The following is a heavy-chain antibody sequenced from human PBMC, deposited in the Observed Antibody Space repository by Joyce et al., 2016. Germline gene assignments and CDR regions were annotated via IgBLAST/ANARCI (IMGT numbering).Heavy chain of an antibody. D-gene: IGHD6-6*01. CDR2: INTDGSST. CDR1: GFSFSGYW. J-gene: IGHJ5*02. V-gene: IGHV3-74*01. CDR3: VRGISARPGGPNWFDP. Sequence: EVQLVESGGGLVQPGGSLRLSCAASGFSFSGYWIHWVRQAPGKWLVWVSLINTDGSSTRFADSVKGRFTISRDNAKNTLYLQMNSLRAEDTAVYYCVRGISARPGGPNWFDPWGQGTLVTVSS.